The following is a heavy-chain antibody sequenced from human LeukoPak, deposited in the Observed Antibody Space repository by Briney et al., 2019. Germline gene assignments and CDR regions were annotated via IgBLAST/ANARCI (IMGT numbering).Heavy chain of an antibody. CDR2: IYYSGST. Sequence: PSETLSLTCTVSGGSISSYYWSWIRQPPGKGLEWIGYIYYSGSTNYNPSLKSRVTISVDTSNNQFSLKLSSVTAADTAVYYCARQSSSTFFDYYYMDVWGKGTTVTVSS. CDR3: ARQSSSTFFDYYYMDV. J-gene: IGHJ6*03. CDR1: GGSISSYY. V-gene: IGHV4-59*08. D-gene: IGHD6-6*01.